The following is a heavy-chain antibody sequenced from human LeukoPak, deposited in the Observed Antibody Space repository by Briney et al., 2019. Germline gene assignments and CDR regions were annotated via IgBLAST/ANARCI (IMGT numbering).Heavy chain of an antibody. CDR3: ARDGYSSGWYDY. CDR2: IYYNGNT. V-gene: IGHV4-39*07. CDR1: GGSISDSDYY. Sequence: PSETLSLTCTVSGGSISDSDYYWTWIRQPPGKGLEWIASIYYNGNTLYNPSLKSRVTMSVDTSKNQFSLKLSSVTAADTAVYYCARDGYSSGWYDYWGQGTLVTVSS. J-gene: IGHJ4*02. D-gene: IGHD6-19*01.